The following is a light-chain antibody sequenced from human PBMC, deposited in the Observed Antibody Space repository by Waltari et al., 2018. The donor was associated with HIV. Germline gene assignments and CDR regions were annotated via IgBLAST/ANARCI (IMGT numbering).Light chain of an antibody. CDR1: QSGSSSY. CDR2: GAS. Sequence: EIVLTQSPGTLSLSPGDRATLSCRASQSGSSSYVAWYQQKPGRASRLLIYGASSRATGIPDRFSGSGSGTDFTLTISRLEPEDFAVYCCQQYGRSPLFTFGPGTKGDIK. J-gene: IGKJ3*01. V-gene: IGKV3-20*01. CDR3: QQYGRSPLFT.